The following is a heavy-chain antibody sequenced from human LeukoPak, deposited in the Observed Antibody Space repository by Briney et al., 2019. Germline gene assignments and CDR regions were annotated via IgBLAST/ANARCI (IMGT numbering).Heavy chain of an antibody. CDR3: ARVTGYRIEDYFDY. V-gene: IGHV4-34*01. Sequence: PSETLSLTCAVYGGSFSGYYWSWIRQPPGKGLEWIGEINHSGSTNYKSSFKSRVTILVDTSKKQFSLKLSSVTAADTAVYYCARVTGYRIEDYFDYWGQGTLVTVSS. D-gene: IGHD6-13*01. J-gene: IGHJ4*02. CDR2: INHSGST. CDR1: GGSFSGYY.